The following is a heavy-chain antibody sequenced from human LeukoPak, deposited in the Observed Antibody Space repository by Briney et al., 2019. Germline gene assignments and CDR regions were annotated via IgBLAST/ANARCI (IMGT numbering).Heavy chain of an antibody. Sequence: PGGSLRLSCAASGFTFSSYAMSWVRQAPGKGLEWVSAISGSGGSTYYADSVKGRCTISRDNSKNTLYLQLNRLIAEDTAFYFCAKETISLVPKPYFFDSWGQGTLVTVSS. CDR3: AKETISLVPKPYFFDS. V-gene: IGHV3-23*01. D-gene: IGHD3-10*01. J-gene: IGHJ4*02. CDR1: GFTFSSYA. CDR2: ISGSGGST.